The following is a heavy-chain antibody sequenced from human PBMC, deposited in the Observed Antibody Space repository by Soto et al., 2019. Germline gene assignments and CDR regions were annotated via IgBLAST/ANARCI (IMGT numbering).Heavy chain of an antibody. V-gene: IGHV4-59*08. CDR1: GGSISSYY. CDR2: IYYSGST. CDR3: ARGRGYSYGLDP. J-gene: IGHJ5*02. D-gene: IGHD5-18*01. Sequence: PSETLSLTCTVSGGSISSYYWSWIRQPPGKGLEWIGYIYYSGSTNYNPSLKSRVTISVDTSKNQFSLKLSSVTAADTAVYYCARGRGYSYGLDPWGQGTLVTSPQ.